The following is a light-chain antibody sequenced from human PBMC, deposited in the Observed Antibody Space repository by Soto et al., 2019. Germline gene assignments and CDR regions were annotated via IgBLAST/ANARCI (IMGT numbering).Light chain of an antibody. CDR1: QSVGSN. V-gene: IGKV3-15*01. CDR3: QKFNKWPWT. CDR2: GAS. J-gene: IGKJ1*01. Sequence: EILLSQSPVTLSVSPGERATLSCRASQSVGSNLAWYQQKPGQAPRLLIYGASTRATGVPPRFSGSGSGTEFTLTISSLQSEDFAVYYCQKFNKWPWTFGPGTKVDIK.